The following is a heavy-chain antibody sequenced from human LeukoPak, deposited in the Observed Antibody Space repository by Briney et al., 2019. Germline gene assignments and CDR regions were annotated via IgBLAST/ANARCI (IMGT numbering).Heavy chain of an antibody. CDR2: ISPNGDNI. V-gene: IGHV3-11*04. D-gene: IGHD3-9*01. Sequence: GGSLRLSCAATGFSFRDRYMSWIRQAPGKGMEWVAYISPNGDNIHYADSVKGRFTISRDNAKNSLFLQLNSLRAEDTAVYYCVRETGWLFDFWGQGTLVTVSS. CDR3: VRETGWLFDF. J-gene: IGHJ4*02. CDR1: GFSFRDRY.